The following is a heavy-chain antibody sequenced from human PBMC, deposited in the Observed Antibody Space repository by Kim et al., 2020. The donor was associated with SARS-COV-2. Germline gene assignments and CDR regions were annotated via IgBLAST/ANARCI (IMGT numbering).Heavy chain of an antibody. V-gene: IGHV3-48*02. D-gene: IGHD3-16*01. CDR3: VRDRMGGGFDM. CDR2: I. J-gene: IGHJ3*02. Sequence: IYYADSVEGRFTISRDNGKNSLFLQMNSLRDEETALYYCVRDRMGGGFDMWGQGTMVTVSS.